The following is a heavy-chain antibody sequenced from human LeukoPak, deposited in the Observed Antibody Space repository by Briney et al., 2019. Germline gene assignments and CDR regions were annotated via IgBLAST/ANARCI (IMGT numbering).Heavy chain of an antibody. Sequence: PSETLSLTCTVSGGSISSYYWSWIRQPPGKGLEWIGYIYYSGSTNYNPSLKSRVTISVDTSKNQFSLKLSSVTAADTAVYYCASVYSGYDYHYFDYWGQGTLVTVSS. V-gene: IGHV4-59*01. D-gene: IGHD5-12*01. CDR1: GGSISSYY. CDR3: ASVYSGYDYHYFDY. J-gene: IGHJ4*02. CDR2: IYYSGST.